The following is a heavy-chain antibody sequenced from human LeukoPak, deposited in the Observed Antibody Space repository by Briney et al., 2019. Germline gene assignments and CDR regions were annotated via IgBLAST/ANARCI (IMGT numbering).Heavy chain of an antibody. V-gene: IGHV4-59*01. CDR1: GGSISSYY. D-gene: IGHD3-22*01. Sequence: SETLSLTCTVSGGSISSYYWSWIRQPPGKGLEWIGYIYYSGSTNYNPSLKSRVTISVDTSKNQFSLKLSSVTAADTAVYYCARDQSGSSGYYDNDAFDIWGQGTMVAVSS. CDR2: IYYSGST. CDR3: ARDQSGSSGYYDNDAFDI. J-gene: IGHJ3*02.